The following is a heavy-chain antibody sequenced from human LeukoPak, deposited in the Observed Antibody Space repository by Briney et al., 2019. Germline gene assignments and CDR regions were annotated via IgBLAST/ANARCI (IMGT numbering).Heavy chain of an antibody. CDR1: GFTFSNYW. J-gene: IGHJ3*02. V-gene: IGHV3-7*01. CDR2: IKEDGSEK. Sequence: GGSLRLSCAASGFTFSNYWMSWVRQAPGKGLEWVGNIKEDGSEKYYVDAVKGRFTISRDDAKKSMYLQMNRLRADDTAVYYCARGDFNDGSRNFNDAFDIWGQGTRVTVSS. CDR3: ARGDFNDGSRNFNDAFDI. D-gene: IGHD3-22*01.